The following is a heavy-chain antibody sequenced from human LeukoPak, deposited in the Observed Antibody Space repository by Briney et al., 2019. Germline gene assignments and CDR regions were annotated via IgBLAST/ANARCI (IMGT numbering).Heavy chain of an antibody. Sequence: GGSLRLSCAASGFTFSSYGMHWARQTPGKGLEWVSCISSSSSTYIYYADSVKGRFTISRDNAKNSVYLEMNSLRAEDTAVYYCARAVPGFDYWGQGILVTVSS. CDR1: GFTFSSYG. CDR3: ARAVPGFDY. J-gene: IGHJ4*02. CDR2: ISSSSSTYI. V-gene: IGHV3-21*06.